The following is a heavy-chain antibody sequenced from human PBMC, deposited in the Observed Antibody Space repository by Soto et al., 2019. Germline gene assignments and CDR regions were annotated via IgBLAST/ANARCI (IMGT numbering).Heavy chain of an antibody. Sequence: GGSLRLSCAASGFTFSSYSMSWVRQAPGKGLEWVSSISGGGGGTIYSADSVKGRFTISRDNSKNTLYLQMNSMRVEDTAVYYCAKDSSGSFDYWGQGTLVTVSS. CDR2: ISGGGGGTI. CDR1: GFTFSSYS. V-gene: IGHV3-23*01. CDR3: AKDSSGSFDY. D-gene: IGHD1-26*01. J-gene: IGHJ4*02.